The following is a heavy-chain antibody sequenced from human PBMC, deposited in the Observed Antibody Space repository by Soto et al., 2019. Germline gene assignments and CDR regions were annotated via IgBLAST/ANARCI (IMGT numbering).Heavy chain of an antibody. CDR1: GFTFSSYS. D-gene: IGHD2-15*01. V-gene: IGHV3-21*01. CDR2: ISSSSAYM. CDR3: ARSGYRITNYL. Sequence: EEHLAESGGGLVKPGGSLRLSCAASGFTFSSYSMSWVRQAPGKGLEWVSSISSSSAYMFYAGSVKGRFTISRDNAKNSLSLQMSSLRAEDTAVYYCARSGYRITNYLWGQGTLVTVPS. J-gene: IGHJ5*02.